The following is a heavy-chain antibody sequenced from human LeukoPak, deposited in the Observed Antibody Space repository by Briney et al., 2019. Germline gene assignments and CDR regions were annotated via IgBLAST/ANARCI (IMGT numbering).Heavy chain of an antibody. CDR2: ISGSGGST. Sequence: GGSLRLSCAASGFTFSSYAMNWVRQAPGKGLEWVSAISGSGGSTYYADSVKGRFTISRDNSKNTLYLQMNSLRAEDTAVYYCARDSPEGGSFDYWGQGTLVTVSS. D-gene: IGHD3-16*01. CDR1: GFTFSSYA. V-gene: IGHV3-23*01. CDR3: ARDSPEGGSFDY. J-gene: IGHJ4*02.